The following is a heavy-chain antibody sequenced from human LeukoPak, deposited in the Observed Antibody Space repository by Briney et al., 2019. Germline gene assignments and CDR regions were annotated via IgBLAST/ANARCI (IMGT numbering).Heavy chain of an antibody. Sequence: SETLSLTCTVSGGSVSSNSYYWAWIRQPPGKGLEWIGYIYYSGSTNYNPSLKSRVTISVDTSKNQFSLKLSSVTAADTAVYYCARGGAAAGRGFDYWGQGTLVTVSS. CDR2: IYYSGST. CDR3: ARGGAAAGRGFDY. V-gene: IGHV4-61*05. D-gene: IGHD6-13*01. J-gene: IGHJ4*02. CDR1: GGSVSSNSYY.